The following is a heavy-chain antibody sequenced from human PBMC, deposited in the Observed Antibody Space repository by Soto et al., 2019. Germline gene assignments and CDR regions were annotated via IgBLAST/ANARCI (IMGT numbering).Heavy chain of an antibody. CDR2: IYSGGST. CDR3: ARDISIAAGTFDY. V-gene: IGHV3-53*01. J-gene: IGHJ4*02. Sequence: GGSLRLSCAASGFTVSSNYMSWVRQAPGKGLEWVSVIYSGGSTYYADSVKDRFTISRDNSKNTLYLQMNSLRAEDTAVYYCARDISIAAGTFDYWGQGTLVTVSS. D-gene: IGHD6-6*01. CDR1: GFTVSSNY.